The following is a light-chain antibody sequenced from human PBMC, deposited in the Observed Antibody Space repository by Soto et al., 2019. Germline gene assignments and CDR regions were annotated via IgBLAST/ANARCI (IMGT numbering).Light chain of an antibody. V-gene: IGKV2-28*01. Sequence: EIVVTQSPLSLPVTPGETASISCKSSQSLLHSNGKTYLDWYLHKPGQSPQLLIYLGSNRASGVPDRFSGSGSGTDFTLNISRVEAEDVGVYYYMQALHARTFGQGTKVEIK. J-gene: IGKJ1*01. CDR2: LGS. CDR1: QSLLHSNGKTY. CDR3: MQALHART.